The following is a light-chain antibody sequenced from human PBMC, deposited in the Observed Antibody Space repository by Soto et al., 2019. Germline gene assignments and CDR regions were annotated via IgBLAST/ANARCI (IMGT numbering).Light chain of an antibody. J-gene: IGKJ4*01. CDR2: GAS. CDR3: QQYGSSPLT. Sequence: EIVLTQSPGTLSLSPGERATLSCRSSKSFRSSYLAWYQQKPGQAPRLLIYGASSRSTGIPDRLSGSGFGTDFTLTISRLEPEDFAVYYCQQYGSSPLTFVGGTKVEIK. V-gene: IGKV3-20*01. CDR1: KSFRSSY.